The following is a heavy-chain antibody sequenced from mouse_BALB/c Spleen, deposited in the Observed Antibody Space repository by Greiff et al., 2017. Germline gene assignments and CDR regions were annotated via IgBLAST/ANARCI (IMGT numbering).Heavy chain of an antibody. CDR1: GFTFSSYT. CDR2: ISNGGGST. V-gene: IGHV5-12-2*01. CDR3: ARQKGYDYDYYAMDY. J-gene: IGHJ4*01. D-gene: IGHD2-4*01. Sequence: EVKLQESGGGLVQPGGSLKLSCAASGFTFSSYTMSWVRQTPEKRLEWVAYISNGGGSTYYPDTVKGRFTISRDNAKNTLYLQMSSLKSEDTAMYYCARQKGYDYDYYAMDYWGQGTSVTVSS.